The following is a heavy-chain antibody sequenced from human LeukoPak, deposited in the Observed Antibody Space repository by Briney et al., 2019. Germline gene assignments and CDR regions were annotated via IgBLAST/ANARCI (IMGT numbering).Heavy chain of an antibody. CDR2: IYYSGST. Sequence: SETLSLTCTVSGGSISSYYWSWIRQPPGKGLEWIGYIYYSGSTNYNPSLKSRVTISVDTSKNQFSLKLSSVTAADTAVYYCARDILTGYIKAGDYWGQGTLVTVSS. J-gene: IGHJ4*02. CDR1: GGSISSYY. CDR3: ARDILTGYIKAGDY. V-gene: IGHV4-59*01. D-gene: IGHD3-9*01.